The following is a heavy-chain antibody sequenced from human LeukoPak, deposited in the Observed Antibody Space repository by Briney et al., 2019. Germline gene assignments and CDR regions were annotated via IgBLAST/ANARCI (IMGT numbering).Heavy chain of an antibody. V-gene: IGHV1-18*01. CDR3: ARGFPPRRNYDSSGYYSYHFDY. Sequence: GASVKVSCKASGYTFTSYDINWVRQATGQGLEWMGWISTYNGHTNYAEKFQGRVTMTTDTSTSTVYMELRSLRSDDTAVYYCARGFPPRRNYDSSGYYSYHFDYWGQGTLVTVSS. D-gene: IGHD3-22*01. CDR2: ISTYNGHT. CDR1: GYTFTSYD. J-gene: IGHJ4*02.